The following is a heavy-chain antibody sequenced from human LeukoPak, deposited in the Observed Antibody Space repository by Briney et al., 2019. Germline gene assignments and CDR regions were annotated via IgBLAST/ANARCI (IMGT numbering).Heavy chain of an antibody. CDR2: MNPNSGNT. J-gene: IGHJ6*03. CDR1: GYTFTSYD. CDR3: ARVEVVPAAMLHYYYYMDV. V-gene: IGHV1-8*03. D-gene: IGHD2-2*01. Sequence: ASVKVSCKASGYTFTSYDINWVRQATGQGLEWMGRMNPNSGNTGYAQKFQGRVTITRNTSISTAYMELSSLRSEDTAVYYCARVEVVPAAMLHYYYYMDVWGKGTTVTVSS.